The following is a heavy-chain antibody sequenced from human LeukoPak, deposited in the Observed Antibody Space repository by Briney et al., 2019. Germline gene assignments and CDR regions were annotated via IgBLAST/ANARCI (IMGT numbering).Heavy chain of an antibody. V-gene: IGHV1-2*02. CDR3: AREGIAAAGPVSDFDY. J-gene: IGHJ4*02. Sequence: ASVKVSCKASGYTFTSYGISWVRQAPGQGLEWMGWINPNSGGTNYAQKFQGRVTMTRDTSISTAYMELSRLKSDDTAVYYCAREGIAAAGPVSDFDYWGQGTLVTVSS. D-gene: IGHD6-13*01. CDR2: INPNSGGT. CDR1: GYTFTSYG.